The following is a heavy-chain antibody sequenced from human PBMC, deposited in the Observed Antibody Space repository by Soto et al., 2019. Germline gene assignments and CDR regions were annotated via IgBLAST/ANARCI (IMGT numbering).Heavy chain of an antibody. CDR2: INHSGST. D-gene: IGHD3-10*01. Sequence: SETLSLTCAVYGGSFSGYYWSWIRQPPGKGLEWIGEINHSGSTNYNPSLKSRVTISVDTSKNQFSLKLSSVTAADTAVYYCARGASYGSGSYYLDYWGQGTPVTVSS. J-gene: IGHJ4*02. CDR1: GGSFSGYY. CDR3: ARGASYGSGSYYLDY. V-gene: IGHV4-34*01.